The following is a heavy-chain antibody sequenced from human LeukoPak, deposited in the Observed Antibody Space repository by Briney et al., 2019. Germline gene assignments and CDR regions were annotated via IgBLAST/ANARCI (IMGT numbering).Heavy chain of an antibody. D-gene: IGHD3-3*01. Sequence: PGGSLRLSCAASGLTFSSYAMSWVRQAPGKGLEWVSAISGSGGSTYYADSVKGRFTISRDNSKNTLYLQMNSLRAEDTAVYYCAKARASASGYPLDYYYYMDVWGKGTTVTVSS. CDR3: AKARASASGYPLDYYYYMDV. CDR2: ISGSGGST. CDR1: GLTFSSYA. V-gene: IGHV3-23*01. J-gene: IGHJ6*03.